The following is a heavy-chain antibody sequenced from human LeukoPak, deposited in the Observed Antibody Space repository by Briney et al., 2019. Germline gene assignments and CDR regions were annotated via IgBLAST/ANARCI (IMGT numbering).Heavy chain of an antibody. J-gene: IGHJ4*02. D-gene: IGHD2-2*01. Sequence: GESLKISCKGSGYSFTSYWIGWVRQMPGKGLEWMGIIYPGDSDTRYSPSFQGQVTISADKSISTAYLQWSSLKASDTAMYYCARLSVVVPAAMTPYYFDYWGQGTLVTVSS. CDR3: ARLSVVVPAAMTPYYFDY. V-gene: IGHV5-51*01. CDR2: IYPGDSDT. CDR1: GYSFTSYW.